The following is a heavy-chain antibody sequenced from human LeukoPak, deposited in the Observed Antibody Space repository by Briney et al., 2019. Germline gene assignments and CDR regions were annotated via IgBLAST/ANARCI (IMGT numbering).Heavy chain of an antibody. D-gene: IGHD1-7*01. CDR2: IIPIFEIT. CDR1: GGTFSKFA. V-gene: IGHV1-69*04. Sequence: SVKVSCKASGGTFSKFAISWVRRAPGQGLEWMGRIIPIFEITNYAQKLQDRVSIFADKSSSTVYMQPNSLRPEDTAVYYCVRGKTGTYFIDNWGQGTLITVSS. J-gene: IGHJ4*02. CDR3: VRGKTGTYFIDN.